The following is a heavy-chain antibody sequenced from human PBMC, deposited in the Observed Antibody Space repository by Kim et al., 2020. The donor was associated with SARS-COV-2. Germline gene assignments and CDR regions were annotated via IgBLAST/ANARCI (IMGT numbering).Heavy chain of an antibody. J-gene: IGHJ4*02. CDR1: GYTFTSYY. Sequence: ASVKVSCKASGYTFTSYYMHWVRQAPGQGLKWMGIINPSGGSTSYAQKFQGRVTMTRDTSTSTVYMELSSLRSEDTAVYYCARALPSDYDILTGYYPLDYWGQGTLVTVSS. D-gene: IGHD3-9*01. CDR3: ARALPSDYDILTGYYPLDY. V-gene: IGHV1-46*01. CDR2: INPSGGST.